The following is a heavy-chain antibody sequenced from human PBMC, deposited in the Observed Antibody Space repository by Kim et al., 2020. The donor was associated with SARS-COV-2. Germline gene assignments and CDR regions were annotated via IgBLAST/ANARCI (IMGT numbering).Heavy chain of an antibody. V-gene: IGHV4-34*01. Sequence: NYDPSLKSRVTISVDTSKNQFSLKLSSVTAADTAVYYCARVAFGHGFFDYWGQGTLVTVSS. CDR3: ARVAFGHGFFDY. J-gene: IGHJ4*02. D-gene: IGHD3-16*01.